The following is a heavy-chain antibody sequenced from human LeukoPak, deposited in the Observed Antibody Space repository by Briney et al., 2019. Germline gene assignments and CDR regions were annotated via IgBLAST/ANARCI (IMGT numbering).Heavy chain of an antibody. V-gene: IGHV3-23*01. Sequence: GGXLRLSCVASGFTFSSYAMSWVRQAPGKGLEWVSAISGSGGSTYYADSVKGRFTISRDNSKNTLYLQMNSLRAEDTAVYYCAKDPAGITIFGVVSHYFDYWGQGTLVTVSS. CDR2: ISGSGGST. CDR3: AKDPAGITIFGVVSHYFDY. D-gene: IGHD3-3*01. J-gene: IGHJ4*02. CDR1: GFTFSSYA.